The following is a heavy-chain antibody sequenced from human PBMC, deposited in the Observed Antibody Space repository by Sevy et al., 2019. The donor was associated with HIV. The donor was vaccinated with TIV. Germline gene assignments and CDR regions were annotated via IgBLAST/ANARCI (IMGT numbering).Heavy chain of an antibody. CDR1: GGSISSYY. J-gene: IGHJ4*02. CDR3: AREAYSSGWPYFDY. CDR2: IYYSGST. Sequence: SENLSLTCTVSGGSISSYYWSWIRQPPGKGLEWIGYIYYSGSTNYNPSLKSRVTMSVDTSKNQFSLKLSSVTAADTAVYYCAREAYSSGWPYFDYWGQGTLVTVSS. D-gene: IGHD6-19*01. V-gene: IGHV4-59*13.